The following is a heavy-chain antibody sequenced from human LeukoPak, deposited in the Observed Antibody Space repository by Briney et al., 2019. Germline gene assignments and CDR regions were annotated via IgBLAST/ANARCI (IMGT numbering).Heavy chain of an antibody. J-gene: IGHJ4*02. D-gene: IGHD5-24*01. V-gene: IGHV4-59*08. CDR3: AGLPVRRWPQPIGRYHFDY. CDR1: GGSISSYY. Sequence: SETLSLTCTVSGGSISSYYWSWIRQPPGKGLEWIGYIYYSGSTNYNPSLKSRVTISVDTSKNQFSLKLSSVTAADTAVYYCAGLPVRRWPQPIGRYHFDYWGQGTLVTVSS. CDR2: IYYSGST.